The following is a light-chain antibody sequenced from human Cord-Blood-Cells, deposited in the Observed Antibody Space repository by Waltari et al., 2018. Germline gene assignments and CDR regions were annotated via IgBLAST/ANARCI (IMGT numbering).Light chain of an antibody. CDR3: NSRDSSGNHYV. CDR2: GKN. J-gene: IGLJ1*01. CDR1: SLRSNY. Sequence: SSELTQDPAVSVALGQTVRITCQGDSLRSNYASWYQQKQGQAPVLVIYGKNNRPSGIPDRFSGSSSGNTASLTITGAQAEDEADYYCNSRDSSGNHYVFGTGTKVTVL. V-gene: IGLV3-19*01.